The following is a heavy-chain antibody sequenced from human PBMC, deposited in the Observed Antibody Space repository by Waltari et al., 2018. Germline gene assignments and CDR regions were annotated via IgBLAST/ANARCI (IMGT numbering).Heavy chain of an antibody. CDR1: GFTFSDYY. Sequence: QVQLVESGGDLVRPGGSLRLSCAASGFTFSDYYMTWVRQAPGKGLEWVSYIRSSSSHTDYANSVKGRFTISRDNAKNSLYLQMNSLRAEDTAVYYCARGASDSDYWGQGTLVTVSS. J-gene: IGHJ4*02. V-gene: IGHV3-11*06. D-gene: IGHD6-19*01. CDR2: IRSSSSHT. CDR3: ARGASDSDY.